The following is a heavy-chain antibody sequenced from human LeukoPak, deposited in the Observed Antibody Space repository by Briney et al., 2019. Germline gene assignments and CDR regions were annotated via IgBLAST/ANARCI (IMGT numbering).Heavy chain of an antibody. CDR2: IRLNGNSK. CDR1: GFTLSNYA. V-gene: IGHV3-30*02. J-gene: IGHJ4*02. Sequence: GGSLRLSCVASGFTLSNYAMHWVRQAPGKGLEWVAFIRLNGNSKQYADSVKGRFTISGDNSKNTLYLQMNSLRAEDTAVYYCATDHISLSPNFDYWGQGTLVTVSS. D-gene: IGHD2-21*01. CDR3: ATDHISLSPNFDY.